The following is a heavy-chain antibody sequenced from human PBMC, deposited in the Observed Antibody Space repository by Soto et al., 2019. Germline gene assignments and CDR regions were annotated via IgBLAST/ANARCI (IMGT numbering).Heavy chain of an antibody. CDR3: ARDQRPDYGDYQNWFDP. V-gene: IGHV3-21*01. CDR1: GFTFSSYS. Sequence: EVQLVESGGGLVKPGGSLRLSCAASGFTFSSYSMNWVRQAPGKGLEWVSSISSSSSYIYYADSVKGRFTISRDNAKNSLYLQMNSRRAEDTAVYYCARDQRPDYGDYQNWFDPWGQGTLVTVSS. J-gene: IGHJ5*02. CDR2: ISSSSSYI. D-gene: IGHD4-17*01.